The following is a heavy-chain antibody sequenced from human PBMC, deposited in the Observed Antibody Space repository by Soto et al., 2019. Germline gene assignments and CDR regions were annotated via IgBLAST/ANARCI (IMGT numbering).Heavy chain of an antibody. D-gene: IGHD6-13*01. J-gene: IGHJ5*02. CDR1: GYTFPSYD. V-gene: IGHV1-8*01. CDR2: MNPNSGNT. CDR3: ARGLQQLVHENWFDP. Sequence: GASVQVSCKASGYTFPSYDINWVRQATGQGLEWMGWMNPNSGNTGYAQKFQGRVTMTRNTSISTAYMELSSLRSEDTAVYYCARGLQQLVHENWFDPWGQGTLVTVSS.